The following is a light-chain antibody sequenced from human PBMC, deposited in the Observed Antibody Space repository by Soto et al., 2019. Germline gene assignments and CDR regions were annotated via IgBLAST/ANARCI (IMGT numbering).Light chain of an antibody. CDR2: GVS. CDR1: SSDVGGYNY. CDR3: SSYTSSSTYV. V-gene: IGLV2-14*03. Sequence: QSVLTQPASVSWSPGQSITISCAGTSSDVGGYNYVSWYQQHPGKAPKLMLCGVSNRPSGVSSRFSGSKSGNTASLTISGLQAEDEADYYCSSYTSSSTYVFGTGTKVPVL. J-gene: IGLJ1*01.